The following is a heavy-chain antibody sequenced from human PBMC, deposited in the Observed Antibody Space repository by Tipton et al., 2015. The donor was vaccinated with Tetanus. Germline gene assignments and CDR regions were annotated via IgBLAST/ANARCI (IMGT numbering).Heavy chain of an antibody. CDR3: AKDLFNYDFWSGYLGYDY. CDR1: GFTFSSYA. D-gene: IGHD3-3*01. CDR2: ISGSGGST. V-gene: IGHV3-23*01. J-gene: IGHJ4*02. Sequence: SLRLSCAASGFTFSSYAMSWVRQAPGKGLEWVSAISGSGGSTYYADSVKGRFTISRDNSKNTLYLQMNSLRAEDTAVYYCAKDLFNYDFWSGYLGYDYWGQGTLVTVSS.